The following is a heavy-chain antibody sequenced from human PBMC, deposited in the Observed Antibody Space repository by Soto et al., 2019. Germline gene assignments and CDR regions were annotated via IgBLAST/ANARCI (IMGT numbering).Heavy chain of an antibody. J-gene: IGHJ4*02. CDR1: GYTFTSNA. V-gene: IGHV1-3*01. Sequence: QVQLVQSGAEVKKPGASVKVSCKASGYTFTSNAMHWVRQAPGQRLEWMGWINAGNGNTKYSQKFQGRVTINRDTSASTAYMELSSLRSEDTAVYYCARGPGGPDGPGDYWGQGTLVTVSS. D-gene: IGHD2-15*01. CDR2: INAGNGNT. CDR3: ARGPGGPDGPGDY.